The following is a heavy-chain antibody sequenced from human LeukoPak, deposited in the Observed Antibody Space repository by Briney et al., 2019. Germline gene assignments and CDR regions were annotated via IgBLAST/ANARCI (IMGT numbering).Heavy chain of an antibody. CDR1: GYTFTGYY. D-gene: IGHD3-22*01. V-gene: IGHV1-2*02. CDR3: ARSAGGTMIVVVILDY. CDR2: INPNSGDT. Sequence: ASVKVSCKASGYTFTGYYMHWVRQAPGQGLEWMGWINPNSGDTNFAQKFQGRVTMTRDTSISTVYMELSRLRSDDTAVYYCARSAGGTMIVVVILDYWGQGTLVTVSS. J-gene: IGHJ4*02.